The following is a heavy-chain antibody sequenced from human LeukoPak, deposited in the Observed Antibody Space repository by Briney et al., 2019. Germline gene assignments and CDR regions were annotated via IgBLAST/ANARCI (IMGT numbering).Heavy chain of an antibody. V-gene: IGHV5-51*01. Sequence: HGESLRISCKGSGYSFTSYWINWVRQMPGKGLEWRGIIYPADSDTRYSPSFRGQVTISADKSITTAYLQWSSLKASDSAMYYCTVAVAGTRAPGYWGQGTLVTVSS. CDR1: GYSFTSYW. CDR3: TVAVAGTRAPGY. J-gene: IGHJ4*02. CDR2: IYPADSDT. D-gene: IGHD6-19*01.